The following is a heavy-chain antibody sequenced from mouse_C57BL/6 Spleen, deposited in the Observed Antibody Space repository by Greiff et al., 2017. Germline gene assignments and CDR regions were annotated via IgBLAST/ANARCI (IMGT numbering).Heavy chain of an antibody. CDR1: GYTFTSYG. Sequence: VQLQQSGAELARPGASVKLSCKASGYTFTSYGISWVKQRTGQGLEWIGEISPRSGNTYYNEKFKGKATLTADKSSSTAYMELRSLTSEDSAVYFCARSGKDAMGYWGQGTSVTVSS. V-gene: IGHV1-81*01. CDR2: ISPRSGNT. CDR3: ARSGKDAMGY. J-gene: IGHJ4*01. D-gene: IGHD2-1*01.